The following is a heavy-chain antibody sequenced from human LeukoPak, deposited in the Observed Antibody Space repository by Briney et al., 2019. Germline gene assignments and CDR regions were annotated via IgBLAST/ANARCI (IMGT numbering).Heavy chain of an antibody. Sequence: ASVKVSCKASGYTFTSYGISWARQAPGQGLEWMGWISAYNGYTSYARNFQGRVTMTTDASTTTAYMELRSLRSDDTAVYYCVREVTMVRGVITFYHYNGMDVWGQGTAVTVSS. CDR2: ISAYNGYT. V-gene: IGHV1-18*01. CDR1: GYTFTSYG. CDR3: VREVTMVRGVITFYHYNGMDV. D-gene: IGHD3-10*01. J-gene: IGHJ6*02.